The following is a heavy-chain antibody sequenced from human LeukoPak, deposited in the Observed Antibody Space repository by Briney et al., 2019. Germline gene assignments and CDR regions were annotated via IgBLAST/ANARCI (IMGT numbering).Heavy chain of an antibody. Sequence: ASVKVSCKASGYTFTGYYMHWVRQAPGQGLEWMGWINPNSGGTNYAQKFQGRVTMTRDTSISTAYMELNRLRSDDTAVYYCARDPYYGGNSPPPDWGQGTLVTVSS. D-gene: IGHD4-23*01. CDR1: GYTFTGYY. V-gene: IGHV1-2*02. J-gene: IGHJ4*02. CDR2: INPNSGGT. CDR3: ARDPYYGGNSPPPD.